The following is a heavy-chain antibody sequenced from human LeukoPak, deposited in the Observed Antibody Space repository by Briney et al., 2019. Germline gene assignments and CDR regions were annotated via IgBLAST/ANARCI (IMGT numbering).Heavy chain of an antibody. D-gene: IGHD3-3*01. CDR1: GGSISYYS. CDR3: ARGRSGYYNWFDP. J-gene: IGHJ5*02. Sequence: SETLSLTCTVSGGSISYYSWNWIRQPPGKGLEWIGYIDYSGSTNYNPSLKSRLTISADTSKSQFSLRLSSVTAADTAVYYCARGRSGYYNWFDPWGQGTLVTVSP. CDR2: IDYSGST. V-gene: IGHV4-59*12.